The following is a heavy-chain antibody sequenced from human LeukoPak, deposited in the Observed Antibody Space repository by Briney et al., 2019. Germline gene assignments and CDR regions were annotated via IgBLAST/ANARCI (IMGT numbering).Heavy chain of an antibody. Sequence: SETLSLTCTVSGASVSSHFWSWIRQPPGKGLEWIGYIYYTGSSNYNPSLKSRVAMSVDTSKNQFSLRLSSVTAADTAVYFCARHVGAWHHIDFWGQGTLFTVSS. CDR2: IYYTGSS. CDR1: GASVSSHF. CDR3: ARHVGAWHHIDF. V-gene: IGHV4-59*08. J-gene: IGHJ4*02. D-gene: IGHD4-17*01.